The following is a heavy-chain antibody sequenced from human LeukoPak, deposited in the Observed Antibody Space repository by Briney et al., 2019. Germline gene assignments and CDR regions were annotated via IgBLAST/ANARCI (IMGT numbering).Heavy chain of an antibody. CDR1: GFTFSSYS. D-gene: IGHD4-17*01. CDR3: ARDQWATVTTPNYYYYGMDV. V-gene: IGHV3-21*01. J-gene: IGHJ6*02. CDR2: ISSSSSYI. Sequence: PGGSLRLSCAASGFTFSSYSMNWVRQAPGKGLEWVSSISSSSSYIYYADSVKGRFTISRDNAKNSLYLQMNSLRAEDTAVYYCARDQWATVTTPNYYYYGMDVWGQGTTVTVSS.